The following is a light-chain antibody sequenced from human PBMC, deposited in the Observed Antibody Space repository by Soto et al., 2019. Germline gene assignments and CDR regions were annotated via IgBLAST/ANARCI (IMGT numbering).Light chain of an antibody. J-gene: IGKJ2*01. V-gene: IGKV3-20*01. CDR1: QSVSSTH. CDR3: QQYASTYT. Sequence: EIVLTQSPGTLSLSPGERATLSCRASQSVSSTHLVWYQQKPGQAPKHLIYGASSRAPGLPDRFSGSGSGTDFTLTISRLEPEDFAAYYCQQYASTYTFGQGTKLEIK. CDR2: GAS.